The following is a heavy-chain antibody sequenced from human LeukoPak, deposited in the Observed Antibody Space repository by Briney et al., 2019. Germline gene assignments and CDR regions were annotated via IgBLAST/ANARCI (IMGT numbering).Heavy chain of an antibody. V-gene: IGHV4-59*01. CDR1: GGSISSYY. Sequence: SETLSLTCTVSGGSISSYYWSWIRQPPGKGLEWIGYISYSGSTNYNPSLKSRVTISVDTSRNQFSLKLSSVTAADTAVYYCARARLGGSGSYYNVLDYWGQGTLVTVSS. D-gene: IGHD3-10*01. CDR2: ISYSGST. CDR3: ARARLGGSGSYYNVLDY. J-gene: IGHJ4*02.